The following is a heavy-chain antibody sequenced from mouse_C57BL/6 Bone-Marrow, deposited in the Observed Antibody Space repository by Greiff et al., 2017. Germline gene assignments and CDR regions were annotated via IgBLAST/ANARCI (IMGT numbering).Heavy chain of an antibody. CDR2: IYPGSGST. Sequence: QVHVKQPGAELVKPGASVKMSCKASGYTFTSYWITWVKQRPGQGLEWIGDIYPGSGSTNYNEKFKSKATLTVDTSSSTAYMQLSSLTSEDSAVYYCARKGYYGSLAWFAYWGQGTLVTVSA. CDR1: GYTFTSYW. D-gene: IGHD1-1*01. J-gene: IGHJ3*01. V-gene: IGHV1-55*01. CDR3: ARKGYYGSLAWFAY.